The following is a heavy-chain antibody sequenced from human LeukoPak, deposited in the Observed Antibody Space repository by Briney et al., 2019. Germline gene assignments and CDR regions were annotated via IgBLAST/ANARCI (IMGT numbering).Heavy chain of an antibody. CDR2: IYYSGTT. D-gene: IGHD2-8*01. Sequence: PSETLSLTCTVSGGSISSYYWSWIRQPPGKGLEWIGYIYYSGTTKYNPSLKSRVTISVDTSKNQFSLKVSSVSAADTAVYYCTRVLVRGQSDYWGQGTLVTVSS. CDR3: TRVLVRGQSDY. J-gene: IGHJ4*02. CDR1: GGSISSYY. V-gene: IGHV4-59*01.